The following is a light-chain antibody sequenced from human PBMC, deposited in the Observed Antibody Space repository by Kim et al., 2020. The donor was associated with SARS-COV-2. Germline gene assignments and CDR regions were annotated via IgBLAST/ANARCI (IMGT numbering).Light chain of an antibody. Sequence: EIVMTQSPATLSVSPGERATLSCRASQNISSNLAWYQQNPGQAPRLLIYGASTRATGIPARFSGSGSGTEFTLTISSLQSEDFAVYYCQQYNNWWTFGQGTKVDIK. V-gene: IGKV3-15*01. CDR1: QNISSN. J-gene: IGKJ1*01. CDR2: GAS. CDR3: QQYNNWWT.